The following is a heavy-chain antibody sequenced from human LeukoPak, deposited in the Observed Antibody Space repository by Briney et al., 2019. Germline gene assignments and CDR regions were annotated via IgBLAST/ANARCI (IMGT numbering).Heavy chain of an antibody. CDR3: ARGDWPILSAWFDP. D-gene: IGHD3-9*01. Sequence: SQTLSLTCAIPGDSVSSNSAAWNWIRQSPSRGLEWLGRTYYRSKWYNDYAVSVESRITINPDTSKNQFSLQLNSVTPEDTAVYYCARGDWPILSAWFDPWGQGTLVTVSS. CDR1: GDSVSSNSAA. J-gene: IGHJ5*02. CDR2: TYYRSKWYN. V-gene: IGHV6-1*01.